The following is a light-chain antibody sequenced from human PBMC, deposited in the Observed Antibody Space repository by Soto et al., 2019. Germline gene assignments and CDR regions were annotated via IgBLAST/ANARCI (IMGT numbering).Light chain of an antibody. CDR1: SGHSTYA. Sequence: QLVLTQSPSASASLGASVKLTCALVSGHSTYAIAWHQQQPEKGPRYLMKLNSDGSHSKGDGIPDRFSGSSSGAERYLIISSLQSEDEADYYCQTWGAGIQVFGGGTKVTVL. V-gene: IGLV4-69*02. J-gene: IGLJ2*01. CDR3: QTWGAGIQV. CDR2: LNSDGSH.